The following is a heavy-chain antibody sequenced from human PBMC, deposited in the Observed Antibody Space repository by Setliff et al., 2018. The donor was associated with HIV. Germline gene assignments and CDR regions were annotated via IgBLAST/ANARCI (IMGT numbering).Heavy chain of an antibody. J-gene: IGHJ5*02. CDR2: VSGSGTT. CDR1: GGSIRSYS. V-gene: IGHV4-4*07. Sequence: PSETLSLTCSVSGGSIRSYSWSWIRQPAGKDLEWIGRVSGSGTTNYNASLKSRVTMSVDTSKNHFSLKLSSVTAADTAMYYCAREGSEAVDYEANWFDPWGQGTLVTVS. CDR3: AREGSEAVDYEANWFDP. D-gene: IGHD4-17*01.